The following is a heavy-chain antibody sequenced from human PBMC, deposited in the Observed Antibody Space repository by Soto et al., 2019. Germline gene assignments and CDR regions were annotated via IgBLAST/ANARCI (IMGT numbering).Heavy chain of an antibody. CDR2: ISYDGSNK. D-gene: IGHD6-13*01. Sequence: QVQLVESGGGVVQPGRSLRLSCAASGFTFSSYAMHWVHQAPGKGLEWVAVISYDGSNKYYADSVKGRFTISRDNSKNTLYLQMNSLRAEDTAVYYCARDRDSSSWYQTDYYYYGMDVWGQGTTVTVSS. CDR1: GFTFSSYA. J-gene: IGHJ6*02. CDR3: ARDRDSSSWYQTDYYYYGMDV. V-gene: IGHV3-30-3*01.